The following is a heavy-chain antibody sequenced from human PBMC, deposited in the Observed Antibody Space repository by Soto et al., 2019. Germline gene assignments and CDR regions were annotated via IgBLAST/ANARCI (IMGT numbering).Heavy chain of an antibody. D-gene: IGHD5-18*01. J-gene: IGHJ4*02. CDR2: ISSSSSYI. CDR1: GFTFSSYS. Sequence: PGGSLRLSCAASGFTFSSYSMNRVRQAPGKGLEWVSSISSSSSYIYYADSVKGRFTISRDNAKNSLYLQMNSLRAEDTAVYYCARAARNYVDTAMVRQNYFDYWGQGTLVTVSS. CDR3: ARAARNYVDTAMVRQNYFDY. V-gene: IGHV3-21*01.